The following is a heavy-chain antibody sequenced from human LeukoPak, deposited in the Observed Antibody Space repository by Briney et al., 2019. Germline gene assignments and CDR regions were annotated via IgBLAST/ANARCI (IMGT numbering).Heavy chain of an antibody. CDR1: GGSISSGGYS. J-gene: IGHJ4*02. D-gene: IGHD5-12*01. CDR3: ARDGYSGNDGL. Sequence: SETLSLTCAVSGGSISSGGYSWSWIRQPPGKGLEWIGYIYYSGSTYYNPSLKSRVTISVDTSKNQFSLKLSSVTAADTAVYYCARDGYSGNDGLWGQGTLVTVSS. CDR2: IYYSGST. V-gene: IGHV4-30-4*07.